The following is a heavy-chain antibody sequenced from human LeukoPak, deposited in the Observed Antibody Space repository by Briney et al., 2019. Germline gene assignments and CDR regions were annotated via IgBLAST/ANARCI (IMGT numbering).Heavy chain of an antibody. CDR2: ISGSGGST. D-gene: IGHD3-10*01. CDR1: GFAFSSYA. Sequence: GGSLRLSCAASGFAFSSYAMSWVRQATGKGLEWVSAISGSGGSTYYADSVKGRFTISRDNSKNTLYLQMNSLSAEDTAVYYCAKPGLYGSGSYYTPYYFDYWGQGTLVTVSS. CDR3: AKPGLYGSGSYYTPYYFDY. J-gene: IGHJ4*02. V-gene: IGHV3-23*01.